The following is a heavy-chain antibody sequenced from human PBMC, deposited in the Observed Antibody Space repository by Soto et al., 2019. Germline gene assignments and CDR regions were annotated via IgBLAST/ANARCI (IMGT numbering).Heavy chain of an antibody. D-gene: IGHD3-22*01. V-gene: IGHV4-38-2*01. J-gene: IGHJ4*02. CDR1: GYSISSGYY. Sequence: PSETLSLTCAVSGYSISSGYYLGWIRQPPGKGLEWIGSIYHSGSTYYNPSLKSRVTISVDTSKNQFSLKLSSVTAADTAVYYCARGRGSGYYALDYWGQGTLVTVSS. CDR2: IYHSGST. CDR3: ARGRGSGYYALDY.